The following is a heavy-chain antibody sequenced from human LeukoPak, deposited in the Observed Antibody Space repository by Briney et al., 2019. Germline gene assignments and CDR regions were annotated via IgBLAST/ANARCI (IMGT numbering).Heavy chain of an antibody. CDR2: IYPEDSDT. Sequence: KRGESLKISCKGSGYSFTSYWIGWVRQMPGKGLEWMGIIYPEDSDTRYSPSFEGQVIISVDKSISTAYLQWSSLKASDTATYYCARHGHCTNGVCYSNYYYYMDVWGKGTTVTVSS. V-gene: IGHV5-51*01. CDR3: ARHGHCTNGVCYSNYYYYMDV. CDR1: GYSFTSYW. J-gene: IGHJ6*03. D-gene: IGHD2-8*01.